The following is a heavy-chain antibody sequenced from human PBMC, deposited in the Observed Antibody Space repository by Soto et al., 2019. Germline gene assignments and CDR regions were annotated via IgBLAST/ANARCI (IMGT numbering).Heavy chain of an antibody. CDR3: ARASGTVDAFDI. J-gene: IGHJ3*02. CDR2: IYSGGST. Sequence: PGGSLRLSCAASGFTVSSNYKSWVPQAPGKGLEWVSVIYSGGSTYYADSVKGRFTISRDNSKNTLYLQMNSLRAEDTAVYYCARASGTVDAFDIWGQGTMVTVSS. V-gene: IGHV3-66*01. CDR1: GFTVSSNY. D-gene: IGHD3-10*01.